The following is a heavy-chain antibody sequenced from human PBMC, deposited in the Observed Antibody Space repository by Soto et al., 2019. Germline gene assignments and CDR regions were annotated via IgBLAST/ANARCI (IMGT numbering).Heavy chain of an antibody. Sequence: QVQLVQSGAEVKKPGASVKVSCKASGYTFTSYAMHWVRQAPGQRLEWMGWINAGNGNTKYSQKFQGRVTITRDTSASPDYRELSSLRAEDTAVYYCARENGVSTVTGFDYWGQGTLVNVSS. CDR1: GYTFTSYA. J-gene: IGHJ4*02. CDR2: INAGNGNT. D-gene: IGHD4-17*01. V-gene: IGHV1-3*01. CDR3: ARENGVSTVTGFDY.